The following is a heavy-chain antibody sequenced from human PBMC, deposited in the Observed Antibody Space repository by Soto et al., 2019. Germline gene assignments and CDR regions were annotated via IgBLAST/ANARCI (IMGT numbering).Heavy chain of an antibody. CDR2: AFHSGSV. CDR1: GGSIRSHY. CDR3: ASSPSLNWFDT. V-gene: IGHV4-59*11. Sequence: SETLSLTCTVSGGSIRSHYWSWIRQPPGKGLEWIAFAFHSGSVFYTPSLESRLTTSVDTSKNQISLKLNSVTAADTAVYYCASSPSLNWFDTWGHGTPVTVSS. J-gene: IGHJ5*01.